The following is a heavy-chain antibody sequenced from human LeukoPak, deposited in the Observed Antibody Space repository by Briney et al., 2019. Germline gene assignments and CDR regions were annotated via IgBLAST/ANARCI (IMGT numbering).Heavy chain of an antibody. CDR3: ARTLGGNLDY. V-gene: IGHV4-59*02. D-gene: IGHD4-23*01. CDR1: GGYVTSYY. J-gene: IGHJ4*02. CDR2: IHYSGST. Sequence: SETLSLTCIVSGGYVTSYYWSWIRQPPGKGLEWIGYIHYSGSTNYNPSLKSRVTISVDTSKTQFSLKLSSVTAADTAVYYCARTLGGNLDYWGQGILVTVSS.